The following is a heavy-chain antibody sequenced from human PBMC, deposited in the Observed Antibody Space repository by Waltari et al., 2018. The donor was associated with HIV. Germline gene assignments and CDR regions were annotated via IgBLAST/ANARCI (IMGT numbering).Heavy chain of an antibody. V-gene: IGHV3-33*06. J-gene: IGHJ3*02. D-gene: IGHD3-16*01. CDR3: VKERGPFNGFDI. CDR1: GFTFSGYG. CDR2: IWSDGYNK. Sequence: QVYLLESGGGVVQPGGSLKLSCAASGFTFSGYGMHWFRQAPGKGLEWVAVIWSDGYNKFYADSVRGRFTFSRDNSKYTLSLQMNSLRAEDTALYYCVKERGPFNGFDIWGQGTMVTVSS.